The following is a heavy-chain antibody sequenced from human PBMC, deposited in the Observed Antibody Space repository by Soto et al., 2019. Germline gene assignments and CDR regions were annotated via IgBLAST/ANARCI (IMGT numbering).Heavy chain of an antibody. CDR2: IFSNDEK. Sequence: QVTLKESGPVLVKPTETLTLTCTVSGFSLSNSRMGVRWIRHRPGKALEWLAHIFSNDEKSYSTSLKSRLTISKDTSKIQVVLTMTNMDPVDTATYYCARTGDFWWFDPWGQGTLVTVSS. V-gene: IGHV2-26*01. J-gene: IGHJ5*02. CDR3: ARTGDFWWFDP. D-gene: IGHD3-3*01. CDR1: GFSLSNSRMG.